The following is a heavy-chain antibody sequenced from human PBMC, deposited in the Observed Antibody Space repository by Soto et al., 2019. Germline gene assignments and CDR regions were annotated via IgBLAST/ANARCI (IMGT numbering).Heavy chain of an antibody. CDR3: ARGYYDSSGYYHAYWYFAL. Sequence: PSETLSLTCTVSGGSISTYYWSWIRQPPGKGLEWIGYIHYSGTTNYNPSLKSRVTISVDTSKNQFSLKLSSGTAADTAVYYCARGYYDSSGYYHAYWYFALWGRGTLVTVS. CDR2: IHYSGTT. J-gene: IGHJ2*01. D-gene: IGHD3-22*01. V-gene: IGHV4-59*01. CDR1: GGSISTYY.